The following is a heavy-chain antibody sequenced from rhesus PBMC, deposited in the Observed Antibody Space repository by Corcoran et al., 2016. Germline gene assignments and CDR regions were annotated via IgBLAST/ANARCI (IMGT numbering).Heavy chain of an antibody. CDR2: ITYCGST. CDR3: ARDHRLGTS. J-gene: IGHJ4*01. Sequence: QVQLQESGPGLVKPSETLSLPCAVSGYSISSGYFWHWIRQPPGKGLEWIGSITYCGSTSDNPSLKSRVTISRDTSQNQFSLKVSSVTAADTAVYYCARDHRLGTSWGQGVLVTVSS. D-gene: IGHD1-44*01. V-gene: IGHV4-122*02. CDR1: GYSISSGYF.